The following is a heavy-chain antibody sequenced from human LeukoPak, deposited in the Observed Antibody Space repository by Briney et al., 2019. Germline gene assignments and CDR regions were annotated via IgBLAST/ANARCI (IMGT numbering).Heavy chain of an antibody. Sequence: GGSLRLSCAASGFTVSSNYMSWVRQAPGKGLEWVSVIYSGGSTYYADSVKGRFTISRDNSKNTLYLQMNSLRDEDTAVYYCARGSPGIPLGYWGQGTLVTVSS. CDR3: ARGSPGIPLGY. J-gene: IGHJ4*02. D-gene: IGHD3-10*01. CDR2: IYSGGST. V-gene: IGHV3-66*01. CDR1: GFTVSSNY.